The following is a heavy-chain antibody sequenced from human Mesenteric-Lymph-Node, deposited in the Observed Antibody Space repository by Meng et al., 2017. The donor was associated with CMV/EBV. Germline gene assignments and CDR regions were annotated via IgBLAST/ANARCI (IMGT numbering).Heavy chain of an antibody. CDR2: IQYYGTNN. CDR1: GFTFSSYG. D-gene: IGHD4-17*01. V-gene: IGHV3-30*02. J-gene: IGHJ3*02. CDR3: AKDHYTDYGTASFAFDI. Sequence: SCAASGFTFSSYGMHWVRQAPGKGLEWVAFIQYYGTNNYYADSVKGRFTISRDTSKNTLFLQMNSLTAEDTAVYYCAKDHYTDYGTASFAFDIWGQGTMVTVSS.